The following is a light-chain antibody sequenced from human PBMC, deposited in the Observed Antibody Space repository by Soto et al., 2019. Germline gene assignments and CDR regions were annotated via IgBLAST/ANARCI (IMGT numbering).Light chain of an antibody. V-gene: IGLV1-44*01. CDR3: ETWDGGLSGPFV. CDR2: TTN. Sequence: QSVLTQPPSASGTPGQRATISCCGSNSNIGSDIVNCYQLLPGAAPEVLINTTNQRPSGVPERFSGSKSGTSASLAISGLQSEDEANSSCETWDGGLSGPFVFGTGTKVTVL. J-gene: IGLJ1*01. CDR1: NSNIGSDI.